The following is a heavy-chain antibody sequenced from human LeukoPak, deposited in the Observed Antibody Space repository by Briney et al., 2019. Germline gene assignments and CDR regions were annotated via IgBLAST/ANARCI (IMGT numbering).Heavy chain of an antibody. D-gene: IGHD3-22*01. CDR3: ARGYYDSSGYYYYYYMDV. V-gene: IGHV1-69*05. CDR1: GGTFSSYA. CDR2: IIPIFGTA. J-gene: IGHJ6*03. Sequence: SVKVSCKASGGTFSSYAISWVRQAPGQGLEWMGRIIPIFGTANYAQKFQGRVTITTDESTSTAYMELSSLRSEDTAVYYCARGYYDSSGYYYYYYMDVWGKGTTVTVSS.